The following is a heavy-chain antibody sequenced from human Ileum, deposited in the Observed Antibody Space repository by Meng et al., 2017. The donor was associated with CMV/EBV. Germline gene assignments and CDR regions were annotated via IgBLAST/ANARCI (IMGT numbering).Heavy chain of an antibody. CDR2: INHSGST. V-gene: IGHV4-34*01. D-gene: IGHD6-13*01. CDR3: ARGRQQLVRRSLSDYYYYYGMDV. Sequence: ESLKISCAASGFTFSSYEMNWVRQPPGKGLEWIGEINHSGSTNYNPSLKSRVTISVDTSKNQFSLKLSSVTAADTAVYYCARGRQQLVRRSLSDYYYYYGMDVWGQGTTVTVSS. CDR1: GFTFSSYE. J-gene: IGHJ6*02.